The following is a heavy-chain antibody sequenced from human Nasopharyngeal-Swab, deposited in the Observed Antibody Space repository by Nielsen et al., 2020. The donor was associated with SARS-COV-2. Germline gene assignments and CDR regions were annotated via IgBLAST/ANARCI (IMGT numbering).Heavy chain of an antibody. CDR3: AKKTVGTYPFDY. D-gene: IGHD3-16*02. J-gene: IGHJ4*02. CDR2: LGTAGDT. V-gene: IGHV3-23*01. CDR1: GFTSSTSS. Sequence: GSLKISCIASGFTSSTSSLTWLRQPPGKGLQWVSTLGTAGDTYYADSVKGRFTISRDNSKNTLYLQMNSLRAEDTAVYYCAKKTVGTYPFDYWGQGTLVTLSS.